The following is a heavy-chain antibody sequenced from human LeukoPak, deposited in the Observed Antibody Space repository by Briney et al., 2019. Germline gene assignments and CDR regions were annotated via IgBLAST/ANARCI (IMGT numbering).Heavy chain of an antibody. CDR1: GGSISSGSYY. D-gene: IGHD3-3*01. J-gene: IGHJ5*02. CDR3: ARYYDFWSGYYGEPRNGGFDP. Sequence: PSETLSLTCTVSGGSISSGSYYWSWIRQPPGKGLEWIGYIYYSGSTNYNPSLKSRVTISVDTSKNQFSLKLSSVSAADTAVYYCARYYDFWSGYYGEPRNGGFDPWGQGTLVTVSS. V-gene: IGHV4-61*01. CDR2: IYYSGST.